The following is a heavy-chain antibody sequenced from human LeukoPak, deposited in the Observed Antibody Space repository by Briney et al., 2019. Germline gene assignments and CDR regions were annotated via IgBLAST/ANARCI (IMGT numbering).Heavy chain of an antibody. CDR3: AKDGTNPRYIYDSSGYLREVGGAFDI. Sequence: PGGSLRLSCAASGFTFSSYAMSWVRQAPGKGLEWVSAISGSGGSTYYADSVKGRFTVSRDNSKNTLYLQMNSLRAEDTAVYYCAKDGTNPRYIYDSSGYLREVGGAFDIWGQGTMVTVSS. D-gene: IGHD3-22*01. V-gene: IGHV3-23*01. CDR1: GFTFSSYA. CDR2: ISGSGGST. J-gene: IGHJ3*02.